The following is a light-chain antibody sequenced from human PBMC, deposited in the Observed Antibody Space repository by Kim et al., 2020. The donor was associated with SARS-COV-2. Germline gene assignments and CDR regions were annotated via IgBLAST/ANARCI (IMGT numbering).Light chain of an antibody. J-gene: IGKJ5*01. CDR2: GAS. CDR1: QSVTNNQ. CDR3: QQYGSSPPIT. V-gene: IGKV3-20*01. Sequence: PGERATLSCRASQSVTNNQLTWYQQKPGQAPRLLIYGASRRATGIPDRFSGSGSGTDFTLTISRLEPEDFAVYYCQQYGSSPPITFGQGTRL.